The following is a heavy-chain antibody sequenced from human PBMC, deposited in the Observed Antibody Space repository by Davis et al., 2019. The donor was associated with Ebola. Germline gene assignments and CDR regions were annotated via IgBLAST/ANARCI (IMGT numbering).Heavy chain of an antibody. Sequence: MPSETLSLTCAVSGGSISSSNWWSWVRQPPGKGLEWIGEIYHSGSTNYNPSLKSRVTISVDTSKNQFSLEMSSMTVADTAIYYCVRGEDSITLSDWGRGTLVTVSS. J-gene: IGHJ4*02. D-gene: IGHD3-10*02. CDR2: IYHSGST. V-gene: IGHV4-4*02. CDR3: VRGEDSITLSD. CDR1: GGSISSSNW.